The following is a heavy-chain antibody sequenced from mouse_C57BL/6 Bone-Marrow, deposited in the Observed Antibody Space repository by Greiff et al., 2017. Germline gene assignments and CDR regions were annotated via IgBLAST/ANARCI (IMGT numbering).Heavy chain of an antibody. CDR2: INPSNGGT. CDR1: GYTFTSYW. D-gene: IGHD2-5*01. V-gene: IGHV1-53*01. Sequence: QVQLQQPGTELVKPGASVKLSCKASGYTFTSYWMHWVKQRPGQGLEWIGNINPSNGGTNYNEKFKSKATLTVDKSSSTAYMQLSSLTSEDSAVYYCARKGAYYSNYGAWFAYWGQGTLVTVAA. CDR3: ARKGAYYSNYGAWFAY. J-gene: IGHJ3*01.